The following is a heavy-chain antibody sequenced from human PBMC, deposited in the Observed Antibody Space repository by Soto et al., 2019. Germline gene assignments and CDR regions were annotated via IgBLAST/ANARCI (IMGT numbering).Heavy chain of an antibody. Sequence: ESGGGLVQPGGSLRLSCAASGFTFSNYEMHWVRQAPGKGLEYVSGISNNGAHTDYAKSVKGRFTISRANSENTLYLQMGSLRAEDMALYYCARRGYGSRWPNVYMDVWGKGTTVTVSS. D-gene: IGHD6-13*01. CDR3: ARRGYGSRWPNVYMDV. J-gene: IGHJ6*03. CDR2: ISNNGAHT. V-gene: IGHV3-64*01. CDR1: GFTFSNYE.